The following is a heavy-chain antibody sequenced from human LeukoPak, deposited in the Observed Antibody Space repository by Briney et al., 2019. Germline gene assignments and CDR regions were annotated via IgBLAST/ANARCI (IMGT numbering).Heavy chain of an antibody. CDR3: AKDMRLDEDTAMVDY. V-gene: IGHV3-9*01. CDR1: GFTFDDYA. Sequence: PGRSLRLSCAASGFTFDDYATHWVRQAPGKGLEWVSGISWNSGSIGYADSVKGRFTISRDNAKNSLYLQMNSLRAEDTALYYCAKDMRLDEDTAMVDYWGQGTLVTVSS. CDR2: ISWNSGSI. D-gene: IGHD5-18*01. J-gene: IGHJ4*02.